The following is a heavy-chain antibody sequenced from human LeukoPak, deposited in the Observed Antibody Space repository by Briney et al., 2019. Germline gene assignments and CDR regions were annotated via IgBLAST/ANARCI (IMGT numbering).Heavy chain of an antibody. CDR2: IYYSGST. V-gene: IGHV4-59*01. CDR3: ARATYYDFWSGLNAFDI. J-gene: IGHJ3*02. CDR1: GVSISSYY. D-gene: IGHD3-3*01. Sequence: SETLSLTCTVSGVSISSYYWSWIRQPPGKGLEWIGYIYYSGSTNYNPSLKSRVTISVDTSKNQFSLKLSSVTAADTAVYYCARATYYDFWSGLNAFDIWGQGTMVTVSS.